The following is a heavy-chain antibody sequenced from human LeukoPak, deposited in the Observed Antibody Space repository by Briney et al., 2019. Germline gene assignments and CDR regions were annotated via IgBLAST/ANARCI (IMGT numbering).Heavy chain of an antibody. CDR3: VRDAPGSNTGDY. D-gene: IGHD2-8*01. J-gene: IGHJ4*02. CDR2: ISERATRI. CDR1: GFTFSSYD. Sequence: PGGSLRLSCEASGFTFSSYDMNWVRQAPGKGLEWVSYISERATRIEYADSVKGRFIMSRDDANNLLYLQMNSLRAEDTAVYFCVRDAPGSNTGDYWGQGTLVTVSS. V-gene: IGHV3-48*03.